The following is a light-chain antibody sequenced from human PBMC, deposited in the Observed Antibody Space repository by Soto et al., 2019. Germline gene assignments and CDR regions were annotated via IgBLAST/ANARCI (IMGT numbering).Light chain of an antibody. CDR1: QSVSSN. V-gene: IGKV3-15*01. J-gene: IGKJ2*01. Sequence: EIVMTQSPATVSVSPGERATLSCRASQSVSSNLAWYQQKPGQAPRLLIYGASTRATGIPARFSGSGSGTEFTLTISSLQSEDFALYYCHQYNSWPPGTFGQGTKVDIK. CDR3: HQYNSWPPGT. CDR2: GAS.